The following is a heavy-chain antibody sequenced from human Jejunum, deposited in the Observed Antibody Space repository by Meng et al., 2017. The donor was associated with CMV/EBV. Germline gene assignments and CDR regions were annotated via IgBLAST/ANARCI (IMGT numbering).Heavy chain of an antibody. CDR1: GFTFSTYA. V-gene: IGHV3-30-3*01. CDR2: VSNDGSEK. J-gene: IGHJ4*02. D-gene: IGHD6-13*01. Sequence: QGQLVASGGGVVQPGRSQTLSCAASGFTFSTYAMHWVRQAPGKGLEWVAVVSNDGSEKYYADYVKGRFTSSRDSSTNTVYLQMNSLRADDTAVYYCARGGLTGIFDYWGQGTLVTVSS. CDR3: ARGGLTGIFDY.